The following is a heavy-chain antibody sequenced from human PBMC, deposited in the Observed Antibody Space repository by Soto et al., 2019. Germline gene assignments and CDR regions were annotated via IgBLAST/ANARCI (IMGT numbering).Heavy chain of an antibody. V-gene: IGHV5-51*01. Sequence: EVQLVQSGAEVKKPGESLKISCKGSGYSFTSYWIGWVRQMPGKGLEWMGIIYPGDSDTRYSPSFQGQVTISADKSISTAYLQWSSLKASDTAMYYCARQGYTAAGTDYYYYYMDVWGKGTTVTVSS. CDR3: ARQGYTAAGTDYYYYYMDV. D-gene: IGHD6-13*01. J-gene: IGHJ6*03. CDR1: GYSFTSYW. CDR2: IYPGDSDT.